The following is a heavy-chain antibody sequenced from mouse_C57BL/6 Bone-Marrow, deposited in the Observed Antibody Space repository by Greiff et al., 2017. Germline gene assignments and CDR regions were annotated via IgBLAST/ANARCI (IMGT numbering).Heavy chain of an antibody. Sequence: VQLQQPGAELVKPGASVKMSCKASGYTFTSYWITWVKQRPGQGLEWIGDIYPGSGSTNYNEKFKSKATLTVDTSSSTAYMQLSSLTSEDSAVYYCARDYYGSSDFDYWGQGTTLTVSS. V-gene: IGHV1-55*01. CDR3: ARDYYGSSDFDY. D-gene: IGHD1-1*01. CDR1: GYTFTSYW. J-gene: IGHJ2*01. CDR2: IYPGSGST.